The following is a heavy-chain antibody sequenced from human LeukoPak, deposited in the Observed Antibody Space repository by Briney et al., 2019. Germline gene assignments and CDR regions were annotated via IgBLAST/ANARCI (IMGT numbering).Heavy chain of an antibody. CDR1: GYTFTSHG. Sequence: ASVKVSCKASGYTFTSHGISWVRQAPGQGLEWMGCISAYNGNTKYAQKFQDRVIMTTDTSTSTAYMELRSLRSDDTAMYYCARDMVVVLLWVGESSDSKDKWVDPWGQGTLVTVSS. CDR2: ISAYNGNT. CDR3: ARDMVVVLLWVGESSDSKDKWVDP. J-gene: IGHJ5*02. D-gene: IGHD3-10*01. V-gene: IGHV1-18*01.